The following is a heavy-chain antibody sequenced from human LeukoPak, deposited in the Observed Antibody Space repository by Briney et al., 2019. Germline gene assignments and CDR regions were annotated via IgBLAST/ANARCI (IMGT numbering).Heavy chain of an antibody. Sequence: QPGRSLRLSCAASGFTFSSYAMHWVRQAPGKGLEWVAVISYDGSNKYYADSVKGRFTISRDNSKNTLYLQMNSLRAEDTAVYYCARVGPYGDHTHGFDYWGQGTLVTVSS. CDR1: GFTFSSYA. CDR3: ARVGPYGDHTHGFDY. J-gene: IGHJ4*02. D-gene: IGHD4-17*01. CDR2: ISYDGSNK. V-gene: IGHV3-30-3*01.